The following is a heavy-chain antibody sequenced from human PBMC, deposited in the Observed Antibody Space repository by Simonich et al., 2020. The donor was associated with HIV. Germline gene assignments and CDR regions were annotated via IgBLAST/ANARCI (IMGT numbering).Heavy chain of an antibody. Sequence: QVQLVQSGAEVKKTGASVKVSCKASGYTFTSYGISWVRQAPGQGLELMGWISAYNGTTNKEQELKGRVTMTTDTSTSTAYMELRSLRSDDTAVYYCARGVSSGWSYYYYYYYMDVWGKGTTVTVSS. D-gene: IGHD6-19*01. V-gene: IGHV1-18*01. J-gene: IGHJ6*03. CDR1: GYTFTSYG. CDR2: ISAYNGTT. CDR3: ARGVSSGWSYYYYYYYMDV.